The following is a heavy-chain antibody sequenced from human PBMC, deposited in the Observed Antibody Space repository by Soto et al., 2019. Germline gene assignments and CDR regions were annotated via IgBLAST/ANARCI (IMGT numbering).Heavy chain of an antibody. V-gene: IGHV1-58*02. D-gene: IGHD6-13*01. CDR1: GFTFTSSA. CDR2: IVVGSGNT. J-gene: IGHJ6*02. CDR3: AAAGGAAAGRGGDYYYYGMDV. Sequence: RASVKVSCKASGFTFTSSAMQWVRQARGQRLEWIGWIVVGSGNTNYAQKFQERVTTTRDKSTSTAYMELSSPRSEDTAVYYCAAAGGAAAGRGGDYYYYGMDVWG.